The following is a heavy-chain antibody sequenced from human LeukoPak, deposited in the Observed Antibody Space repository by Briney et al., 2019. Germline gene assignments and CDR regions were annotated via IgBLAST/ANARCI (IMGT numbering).Heavy chain of an antibody. Sequence: GGSLRLSCAASGFTFSSYEMNWVRQAPGKGLEWVSYISSSGSTIYYADSVKGRFTISRDNAKNSLYLQMNSLRAEDTAVYYCARESSTSGNIDYWGQGTLVTVSS. D-gene: IGHD2-2*02. V-gene: IGHV3-48*03. CDR3: ARESSTSGNIDY. CDR2: ISSSGSTI. J-gene: IGHJ4*02. CDR1: GFTFSSYE.